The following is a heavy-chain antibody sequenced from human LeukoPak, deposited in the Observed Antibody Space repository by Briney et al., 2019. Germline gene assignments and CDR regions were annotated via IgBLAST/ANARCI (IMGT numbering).Heavy chain of an antibody. Sequence: SETLSLTCTVSGDSISSTNYYWGWIRQPPGKGLEWIGSVYYTGSTYYNLSLKSRVTISIDTSKNQFSLKLSSVTAADTAVYYCARGDYSNYFDYWGQGTLVTVSS. J-gene: IGHJ4*02. CDR1: GDSISSTNYY. D-gene: IGHD4-11*01. CDR2: VYYTGST. V-gene: IGHV4-39*07. CDR3: ARGDYSNYFDY.